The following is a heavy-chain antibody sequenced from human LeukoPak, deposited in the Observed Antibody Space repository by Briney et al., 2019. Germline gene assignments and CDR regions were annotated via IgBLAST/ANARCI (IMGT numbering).Heavy chain of an antibody. V-gene: IGHV3-30*02. Sequence: GGSLRLSCAASRFTFSSYGMHWVRQAPGKGLEWVAYIQYDGSNAQYADSVKGRFSISRDSSKNILYLQMNSLRAEDTAVYYCARDRVGVSAYDSLFDYWGQGTLVTVSS. CDR3: ARDRVGVSAYDSLFDY. CDR1: RFTFSSYG. D-gene: IGHD5-12*01. CDR2: IQYDGSNA. J-gene: IGHJ4*02.